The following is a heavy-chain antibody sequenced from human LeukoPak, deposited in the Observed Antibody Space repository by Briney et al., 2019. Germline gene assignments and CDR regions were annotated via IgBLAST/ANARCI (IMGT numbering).Heavy chain of an antibody. D-gene: IGHD3-22*01. J-gene: IGHJ4*02. V-gene: IGHV1-46*01. CDR3: ARTNYNDSSAYYDY. CDR1: GFSITSYF. Sequence: ASAKVSCKATGFSITSYFLHWVRQAPGQGLEWMGIINPSGGSTNYAQKFQGRVTMTRDTSTSTVYMELSSLRSEDTAVYYCARTNYNDSSAYYDYWGQGSLVTVSS. CDR2: INPSGGST.